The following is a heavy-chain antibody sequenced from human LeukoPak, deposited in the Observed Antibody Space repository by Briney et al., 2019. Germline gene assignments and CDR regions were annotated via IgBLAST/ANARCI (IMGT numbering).Heavy chain of an antibody. D-gene: IGHD3-22*01. CDR2: IRYDGSNK. CDR1: GFTFSSYG. Sequence: GGSLRLSCAASGFTFSSYGMHWVRQAPGRGQEWVAFIRYDGSNKYYADSVKGRFTISRDNSKNTLYLQMNSLRAEDTAVYYCAKGGSGYYSYYFDYWGQGTLVTVSS. CDR3: AKGGSGYYSYYFDY. V-gene: IGHV3-30*02. J-gene: IGHJ4*02.